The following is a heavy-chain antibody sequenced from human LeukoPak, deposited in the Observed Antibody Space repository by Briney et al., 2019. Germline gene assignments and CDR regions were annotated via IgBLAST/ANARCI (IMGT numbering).Heavy chain of an antibody. CDR2: IYYSGST. D-gene: IGHD3-10*01. CDR3: ARYGRYYGSGSLYYFDY. CDR1: GGSISSYY. Sequence: SETLSLTRTVSGGSISSYYWSWIRQPPGKGLEWIGYIYYSGSTNYNPSLKSRVTISVDTSKNQFSLKLSSVTAADTAVYYCARYGRYYGSGSLYYFDYWGQGTLVTVSS. J-gene: IGHJ4*02. V-gene: IGHV4-59*08.